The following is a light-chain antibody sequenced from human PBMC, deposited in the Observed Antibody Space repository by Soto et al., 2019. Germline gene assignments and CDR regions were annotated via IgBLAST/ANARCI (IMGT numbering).Light chain of an antibody. CDR2: GAS. J-gene: IGKJ2*01. Sequence: EIVLTQSPGTRSLSPGERATLSCRASQRVSSSYLAWYQQKPGQAPRLLIYGASSRATGIPDRFSGSGSGTDFTLTISRLEPEDFAVYYCQQYGSSPPYTFGQGTKLEI. CDR3: QQYGSSPPYT. CDR1: QRVSSSY. V-gene: IGKV3-20*01.